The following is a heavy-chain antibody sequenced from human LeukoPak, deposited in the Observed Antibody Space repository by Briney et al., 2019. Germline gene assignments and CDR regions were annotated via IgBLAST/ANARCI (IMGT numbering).Heavy chain of an antibody. Sequence: SQTLSLPCTVSGGSISSGVYYWSWIRQPPGKGLEWIGYLYYSGSTNYNPSLKSRPTITVDTSNNHFSLKLSSVAAADTAVYYCASVGGNSGYFDYWGQGTLVTVSS. CDR1: GGSISSGVYY. V-gene: IGHV4-30-4*08. CDR3: ASVGGNSGYFDY. J-gene: IGHJ4*02. D-gene: IGHD4-23*01. CDR2: LYYSGST.